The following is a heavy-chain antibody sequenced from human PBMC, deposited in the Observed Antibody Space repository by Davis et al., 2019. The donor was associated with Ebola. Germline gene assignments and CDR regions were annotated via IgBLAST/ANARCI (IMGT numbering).Heavy chain of an antibody. CDR1: GGSVSSGGYY. CDR3: ARSLYSSLTHAAY. Sequence: SETLSLTCTVSGGSVSSGGYYWNWIRQPPGKGLEWIGYIYYSGSTDYSPSLRGRATISLDTSKNQFSLRLSSVTAADTAVYYCARSLYSSLTHAAYWGQGALVTVSS. V-gene: IGHV4-61*08. J-gene: IGHJ4*02. D-gene: IGHD6-19*01. CDR2: IYYSGST.